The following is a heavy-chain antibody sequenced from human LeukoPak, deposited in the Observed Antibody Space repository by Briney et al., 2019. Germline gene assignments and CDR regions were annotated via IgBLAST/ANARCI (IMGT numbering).Heavy chain of an antibody. Sequence: GGSLRLSCAASGFTFSDHYMSWIRQAPGKGLEWVAYISSSGSTIFYADSVKGRFTISRDNAKNSLYLQMNSLRAEDTAFYYCARRSDDYYFDYWGQGTLVTVSS. J-gene: IGHJ4*02. CDR1: GFTFSDHY. D-gene: IGHD1-1*01. V-gene: IGHV3-11*01. CDR3: ARRSDDYYFDY. CDR2: ISSSGSTI.